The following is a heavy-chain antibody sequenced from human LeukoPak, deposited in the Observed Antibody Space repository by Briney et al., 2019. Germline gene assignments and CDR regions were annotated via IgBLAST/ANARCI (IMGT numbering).Heavy chain of an antibody. CDR1: GGSISSYY. CDR2: IYYSGST. D-gene: IGHD6-6*01. Sequence: SETLSLTYTVSGGSISSYYWSWIRQPPGKGLEWIGYIYYSGSTNYNPSLKSRVTISVDTSKNQFSLKLSSVTAADTAVYYCARLVYSSSSVSFDYWGQGTLVTVSS. V-gene: IGHV4-59*08. CDR3: ARLVYSSSSVSFDY. J-gene: IGHJ4*02.